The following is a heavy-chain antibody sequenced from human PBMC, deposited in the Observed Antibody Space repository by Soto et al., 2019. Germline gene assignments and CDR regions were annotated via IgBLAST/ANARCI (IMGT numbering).Heavy chain of an antibody. Sequence: SETLSLTCAVYGGSFSGYYWSWIRQPPGKGLEWIGEINHSGSTNYNPSLKSRVTISVDTSKNQFSLKLSSVTAADTAVYYCARDRTGAVAGTGEWFDPWGQGTLVTLSS. CDR3: ARDRTGAVAGTGEWFDP. V-gene: IGHV4-34*01. D-gene: IGHD6-19*01. CDR2: INHSGST. CDR1: GGSFSGYY. J-gene: IGHJ5*02.